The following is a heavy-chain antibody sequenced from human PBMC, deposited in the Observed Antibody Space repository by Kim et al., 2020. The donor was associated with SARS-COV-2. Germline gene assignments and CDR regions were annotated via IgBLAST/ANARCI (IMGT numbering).Heavy chain of an antibody. CDR3: ARDSGVKTLNGLDV. CDR2: IKQDGSEK. CDR1: GFTFGDYW. Sequence: GGSLRLSCAGSGFTFGDYWMSWVRQAPGKGLEWVANIKQDGSEKNYVGSVKGRFTISRDNAKNSLYLQMNSLRAEDTAVYYCARDSGVKTLNGLDVWGQGTTVTVFS. D-gene: IGHD3-10*01. V-gene: IGHV3-7*01. J-gene: IGHJ6*02.